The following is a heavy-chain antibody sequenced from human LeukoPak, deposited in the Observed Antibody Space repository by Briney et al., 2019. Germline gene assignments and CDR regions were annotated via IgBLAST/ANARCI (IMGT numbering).Heavy chain of an antibody. D-gene: IGHD2/OR15-2a*01. V-gene: IGHV3-7*04. CDR1: GFTFSTYW. J-gene: IGHJ3*01. Sequence: GGSLRLSCAASGFTFSTYWMSWVRQAPGKGLEWVANIKQDGSEKYYVDSVKGRFTISRDNTKNSLSLQMNSLRVEDTAVYYCARGGFYTDPDAFDVWGQGTMVNVSS. CDR3: ARGGFYTDPDAFDV. CDR2: IKQDGSEK.